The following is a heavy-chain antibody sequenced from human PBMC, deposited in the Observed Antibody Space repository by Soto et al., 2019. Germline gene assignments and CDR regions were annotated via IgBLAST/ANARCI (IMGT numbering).Heavy chain of an antibody. CDR1: GFTFRTYY. Sequence: GGSLRLSCAASGFTFRTYYMIWVRQAPGKGLEWVSSISAGSSNIYYAPSVKGRFTISRDNAKNSLYLQINSLRAEDTAVYYCARQYPSSSRHFDHWGQGTLVT. CDR3: ARQYPSSSRHFDH. J-gene: IGHJ4*02. V-gene: IGHV3-21*01. D-gene: IGHD6-6*01. CDR2: ISAGSSNI.